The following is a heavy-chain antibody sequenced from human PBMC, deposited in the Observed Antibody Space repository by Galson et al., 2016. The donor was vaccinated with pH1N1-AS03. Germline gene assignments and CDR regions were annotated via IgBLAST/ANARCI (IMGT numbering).Heavy chain of an antibody. CDR1: GFPFSTYW. Sequence: SLRLSCAASGFPFSTYWMHWVRQAPGKGLAWVSRISPDGTSALYADSVKGRFTIFRDNTQSTLYLQMDSLTAEETAVYYFAKPRAADWQAFNYWGRGALVTVSS. J-gene: IGHJ4*02. D-gene: IGHD3-9*01. CDR3: AKPRAADWQAFNY. V-gene: IGHV3-74*03. CDR2: ISPDGTSA.